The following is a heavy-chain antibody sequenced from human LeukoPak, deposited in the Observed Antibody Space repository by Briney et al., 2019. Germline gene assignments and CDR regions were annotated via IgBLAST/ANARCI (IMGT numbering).Heavy chain of an antibody. CDR3: AKDRDSGYEALDY. J-gene: IGHJ4*02. CDR1: GFTFSSYS. D-gene: IGHD5-12*01. CDR2: ISSSSSTI. Sequence: GGSLRLSCAASGFTFSSYSMNWVRQAPGKGLEWVSYISSSSSTIYYADSVKGRFTISRDNAKNSLYLQMNSLRAEDTAVYYCAKDRDSGYEALDYWGQGTLVTVSS. V-gene: IGHV3-48*01.